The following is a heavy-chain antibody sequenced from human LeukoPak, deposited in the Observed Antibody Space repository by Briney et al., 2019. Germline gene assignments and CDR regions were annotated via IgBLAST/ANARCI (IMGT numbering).Heavy chain of an antibody. J-gene: IGHJ5*02. CDR1: GFTFSDYY. Sequence: PGGSLRLSCAASGFTFSDYYMSWIRQAPGKGLEYVSAISSNGGSTYYANSVKGRFTISRDNSKNTLYLQMGSLRAEDMAVYYCAREAGKPPQFDPWGQGTLVTVSS. CDR3: AREAGKPPQFDP. D-gene: IGHD6-13*01. V-gene: IGHV3-64*01. CDR2: ISSNGGST.